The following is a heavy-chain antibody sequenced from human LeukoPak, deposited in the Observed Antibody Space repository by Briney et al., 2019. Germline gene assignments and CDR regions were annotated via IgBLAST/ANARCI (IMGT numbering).Heavy chain of an antibody. V-gene: IGHV3-48*03. CDR2: ISSSGSTI. Sequence: GGSLRLSCAASGFTFSSYEMNWVRQAPGKGLEWVSYISSSGSTIYYADSVKGRFTISRDNAKSSLFLKTDTLRGDDTGIYYCARDPNVLGITPYYFDFWGQGTLVTVSS. CDR1: GFTFSSYE. D-gene: IGHD3-10*02. CDR3: ARDPNVLGITPYYFDF. J-gene: IGHJ4*02.